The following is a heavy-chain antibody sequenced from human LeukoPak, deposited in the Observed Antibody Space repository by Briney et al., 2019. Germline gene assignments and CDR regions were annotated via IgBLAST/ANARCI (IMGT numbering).Heavy chain of an antibody. D-gene: IGHD6-19*01. CDR2: TYYRSKWYN. CDR1: GDSVSSNSAA. V-gene: IGHV6-1*01. CDR3: ARGVSSGWYRGARYFDY. Sequence: SQTLSLTCAISGDSVSSNSAAWNWIRQSPSRGLEWLGRTYYRSKWYNDYAVSVKSRITINPDTSKNQFSLQLNSVTPEDTAVYYCARGVSSGWYRGARYFDYWGQGTLVTVSS. J-gene: IGHJ4*02.